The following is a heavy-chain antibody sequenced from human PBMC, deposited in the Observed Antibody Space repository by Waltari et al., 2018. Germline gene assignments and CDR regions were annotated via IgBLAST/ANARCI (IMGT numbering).Heavy chain of an antibody. Sequence: QLQLQESGPGLVKPSETLSLTCTVPGGSISSSSYYWGWIRQPPGKGLEWIGSIYYSGSTYYNPSLKSRVTISVDTSKNQFSLKLSSVTAADTAVYYCARIALYSSSSWGQGTMVTVSS. J-gene: IGHJ3*01. D-gene: IGHD6-13*01. CDR3: ARIALYSSSS. V-gene: IGHV4-39*07. CDR2: IYYSGST. CDR1: GGSISSSSYY.